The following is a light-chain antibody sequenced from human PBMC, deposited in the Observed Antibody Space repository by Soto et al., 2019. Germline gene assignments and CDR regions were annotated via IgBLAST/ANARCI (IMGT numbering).Light chain of an antibody. Sequence: DIQMTHSPSTLFASVGAKVTVTCRASQNFNSWLACHQQKPGKAPQLLIYKASSLEGGVPSRFSGSGSGTEFTLTISNLQPDDFATYYCQQYKSPPCTFGQGTKLEIK. CDR3: QQYKSPPCT. V-gene: IGKV1-5*03. CDR1: QNFNSW. J-gene: IGKJ2*02. CDR2: KAS.